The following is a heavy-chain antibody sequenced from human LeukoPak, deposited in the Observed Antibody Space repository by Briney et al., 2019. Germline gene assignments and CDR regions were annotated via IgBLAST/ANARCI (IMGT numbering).Heavy chain of an antibody. CDR3: ARGRAAAGYCGMDV. CDR2: IYHSGST. J-gene: IGHJ6*04. Sequence: SQTLSLTCAVSGGSISSGGYSWSWIRQPPGKGLEWIGYIYHSGSTYYNPSLKSRVTISVDRSKNQFSLKLSSVTAADTAVYYCARGRAAAGYCGMDVWGKGTTVTVSS. D-gene: IGHD6-13*01. CDR1: GGSISSGGYS. V-gene: IGHV4-30-2*01.